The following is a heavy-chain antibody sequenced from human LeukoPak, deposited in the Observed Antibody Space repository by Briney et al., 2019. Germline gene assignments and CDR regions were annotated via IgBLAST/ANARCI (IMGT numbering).Heavy chain of an antibody. Sequence: PGRSLRLSCAASGFTFSSYGMHWVRQAPGKGLEWVAVISYDGSNKYYADSMKGRFTISRDNSKNTLYLQMNSLRAEDTAVYYCARAAYYYGSGSCLDYWGQGTLVTVSS. CDR2: ISYDGSNK. CDR1: GFTFSSYG. J-gene: IGHJ4*02. CDR3: ARAAYYYGSGSCLDY. D-gene: IGHD3-10*01. V-gene: IGHV3-30*03.